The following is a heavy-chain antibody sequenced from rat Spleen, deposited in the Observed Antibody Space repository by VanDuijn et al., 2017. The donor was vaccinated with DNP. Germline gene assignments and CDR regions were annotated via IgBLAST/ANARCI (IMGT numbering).Heavy chain of an antibody. Sequence: EVQLVESGGDLVQPGRSLRLSCVASRFTFNNFWMTWFRQVPRKGLEWVASIPSSGDSTYYPDSVKGRFTISRDIAKNTLYLQMNSLRSEDTATYYCARGSTTVDYWYFDFWGPGTMVTVSS. CDR1: RFTFNNFW. D-gene: IGHD1-1*01. CDR2: IPSSGDST. CDR3: ARGSTTVDYWYFDF. V-gene: IGHV5-31*01. J-gene: IGHJ1*01.